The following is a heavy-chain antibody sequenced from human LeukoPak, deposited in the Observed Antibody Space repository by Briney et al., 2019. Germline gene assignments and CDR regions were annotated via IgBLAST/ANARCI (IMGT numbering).Heavy chain of an antibody. CDR1: GASFSSYY. V-gene: IGHV4-34*01. Sequence: PSETLSLTCAVYGASFSSYYWSWIRQPPGKGLEWIGSVYYSGTTYYNPSLESRVTISIDTSKNQFSLKLTSVTAADTAVHYCARQISYDTSAYNHWGQGILVTVSS. D-gene: IGHD3-22*01. J-gene: IGHJ5*02. CDR2: VYYSGTT. CDR3: ARQISYDTSAYNH.